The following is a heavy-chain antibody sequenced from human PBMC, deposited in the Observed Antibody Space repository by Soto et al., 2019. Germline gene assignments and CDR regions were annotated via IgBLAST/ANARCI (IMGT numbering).Heavy chain of an antibody. Sequence: HPGGSLRLSCAASGFTFSSYAMSWVRQAPGKGLEWVSAISGSGGSTYYADSVKGRFTISRDNSKNTLYLQMNSLRAEDTAVYYCAKAYYYDSSGYYLGGAFDIWGQGTMVTVSS. V-gene: IGHV3-23*01. CDR2: ISGSGGST. CDR3: AKAYYYDSSGYYLGGAFDI. D-gene: IGHD3-22*01. CDR1: GFTFSSYA. J-gene: IGHJ3*02.